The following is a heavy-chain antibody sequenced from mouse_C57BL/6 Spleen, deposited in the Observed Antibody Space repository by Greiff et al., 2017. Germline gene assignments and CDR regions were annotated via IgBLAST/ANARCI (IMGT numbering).Heavy chain of an antibody. Sequence: VQLQQPGAELVMPGASVKLSCKASGYTFTSYWMHWVKQRPGQGLEWIGEIDPSDSYTNYNQKFKGKSTLTVDKSSSTAYMQLSSLTSEDSAVYYCARWGLTGTRYYFDYWGQGTTLTVSS. CDR1: GYTFTSYW. J-gene: IGHJ2*01. D-gene: IGHD4-1*01. CDR3: ARWGLTGTRYYFDY. CDR2: IDPSDSYT. V-gene: IGHV1-69*01.